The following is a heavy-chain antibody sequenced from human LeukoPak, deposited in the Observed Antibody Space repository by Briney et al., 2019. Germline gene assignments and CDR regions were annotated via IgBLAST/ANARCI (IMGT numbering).Heavy chain of an antibody. J-gene: IGHJ5*02. D-gene: IGHD6-13*01. V-gene: IGHV4-59*01. CDR1: GGSITNYY. CDR2: IYYTGST. Sequence: PSETLSLTCTVSGGSITNYYWSWIRQPPGKGLEWIGYIYYTGSTNYNPSLRSRVTISVDTSKNQLSLKLTSVTPADTAVYYCARKAAAGIPPLNNWFDPWGQETLVTVSA. CDR3: ARKAAAGIPPLNNWFDP.